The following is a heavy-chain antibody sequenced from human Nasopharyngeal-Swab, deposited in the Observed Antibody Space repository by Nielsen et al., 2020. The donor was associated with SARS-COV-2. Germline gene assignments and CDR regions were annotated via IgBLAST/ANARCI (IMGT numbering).Heavy chain of an antibody. CDR3: ARTYCSSTSCYWGLFDP. V-gene: IGHV5-51*01. CDR2: IYPGDSDT. D-gene: IGHD2-2*01. J-gene: IGHJ5*02. CDR1: GYSFTSYW. Sequence: KVSCKGSGYSFTSYWIGWVRQMPGKGLEWMGIIYPGDSDTRYSPSFQGHVTISADKSISTAYLQWSSLKASDTAIYYCARTYCSSTSCYWGLFDPWGQGTLVTVSS.